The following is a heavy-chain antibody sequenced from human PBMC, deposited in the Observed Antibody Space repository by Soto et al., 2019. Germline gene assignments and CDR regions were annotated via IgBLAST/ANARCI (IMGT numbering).Heavy chain of an antibody. CDR2: VSYSGTT. CDR3: ASYDYYGSGSSLY. J-gene: IGHJ4*02. V-gene: IGHV4-59*01. Sequence: PSETLSLTCTVSGGSMSIYYWSWTRQPPGKGLEWIGCVSYSGTTFYNPSLNSRVTISIDTSKTQFSLNLNSVTAADTAVYYCASYDYYGSGSSLYWGQGALVTVSS. D-gene: IGHD3-10*01. CDR1: GGSMSIYY.